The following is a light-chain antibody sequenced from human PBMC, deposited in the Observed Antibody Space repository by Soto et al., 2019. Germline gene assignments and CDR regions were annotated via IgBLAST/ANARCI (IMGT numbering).Light chain of an antibody. V-gene: IGKV3-20*01. CDR2: GAS. CDR3: QQYGSSPQT. J-gene: IGKJ1*01. CDR1: QSVSNN. Sequence: EIVMTQSPATLSVSPGERGTLSCRASQSVSNNLAWYQQKPGQAPRLLIYGASSRATGIPDRFSGSGSGTDFTLTISRLEPEDFAVYYCQQYGSSPQTFGQGTKVDIK.